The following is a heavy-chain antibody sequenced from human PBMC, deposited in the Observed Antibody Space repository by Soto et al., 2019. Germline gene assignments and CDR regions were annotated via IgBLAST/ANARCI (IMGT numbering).Heavy chain of an antibody. CDR2: IESKADGGTT. J-gene: IGHJ4*02. CDR1: GFNFSNTW. D-gene: IGHD2-2*01. V-gene: IGHV3-15*04. Sequence: EVQLVESGGGLVKPGGSLRLSCAASGFNFSNTWMSWVRQAPGKGLEWVGRIESKADGGTTDYAAPVKGRFTISRDDSKTTLFLQMDSLKTDDTAVYYCSTGRSSNYHWGQGTLVTVSS. CDR3: STGRSSNYH.